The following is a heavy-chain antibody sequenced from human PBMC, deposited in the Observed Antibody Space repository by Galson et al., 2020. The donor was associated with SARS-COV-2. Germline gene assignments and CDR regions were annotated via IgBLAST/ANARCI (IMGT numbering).Heavy chain of an antibody. Sequence: GESLKIFCAASGFTFSSYAMHWVRQAPGKGLEWVAVISYDGSNKYYADSVKGRFTISRDNSKNTLYLQMNSLRAEDTAVYYCARELTMFSDYWGQGTLVTVSS. D-gene: IGHD3-10*02. CDR2: ISYDGSNK. CDR3: ARELTMFSDY. V-gene: IGHV3-30*04. CDR1: GFTFSSYA. J-gene: IGHJ4*02.